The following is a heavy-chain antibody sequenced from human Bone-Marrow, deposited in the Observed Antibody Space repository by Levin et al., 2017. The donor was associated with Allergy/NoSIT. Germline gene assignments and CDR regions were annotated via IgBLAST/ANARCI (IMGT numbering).Heavy chain of an antibody. CDR2: IIPIFGTA. CDR3: ARGAYGGSSGYLLDY. Sequence: GASVKVSCKASGGTFSSYAISWVRQAPGQGLEWMGGIIPIFGTANYAQKFQGRVTITADESTSTAYMELSSLRSEDTAVYYCARGAYGGSSGYLLDYWGQGTLVTVSS. V-gene: IGHV1-69*13. J-gene: IGHJ4*02. D-gene: IGHD3-22*01. CDR1: GGTFSSYA.